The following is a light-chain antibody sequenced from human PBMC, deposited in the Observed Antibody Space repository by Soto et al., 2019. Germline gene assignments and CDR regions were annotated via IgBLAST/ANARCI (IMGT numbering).Light chain of an antibody. Sequence: EIVLTQSPGTLSLSPGERATLSCRASQSVSSNLAWYQQKPGQAPRLLIYGASTRATGIPARFSGSGSGTEFTLTISSLQSEDFAVYSCQQYNNWPPWTLGQGTKVDIK. V-gene: IGKV3-15*01. J-gene: IGKJ1*01. CDR1: QSVSSN. CDR2: GAS. CDR3: QQYNNWPPWT.